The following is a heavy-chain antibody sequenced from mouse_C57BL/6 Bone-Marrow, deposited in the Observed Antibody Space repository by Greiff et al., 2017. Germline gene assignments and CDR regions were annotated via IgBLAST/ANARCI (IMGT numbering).Heavy chain of an antibody. Sequence: DVHLVESGGGLVKPGGSLKLSCAASGFTFSSYGMSWVRQTPDKRLEWVATISSGGSNIYYPDSVTGRFTISRDNAKNTLYLKMSSLKSEDTAMYYCARRPGSRFDYWGQGTTLTVSS. D-gene: IGHD1-1*01. CDR2: ISSGGSNI. CDR3: ARRPGSRFDY. J-gene: IGHJ2*01. CDR1: GFTFSSYG. V-gene: IGHV5-6*03.